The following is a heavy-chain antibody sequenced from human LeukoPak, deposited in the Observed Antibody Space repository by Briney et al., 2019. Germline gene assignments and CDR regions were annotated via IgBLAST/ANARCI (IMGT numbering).Heavy chain of an antibody. Sequence: GASVKVSCKASGYNYKTYGISWVRQAPGQGLEWMGWINAYSGNTASNQSVQGRLTMATDTSTTTAYMELRSLRSDDTATYYCDFGECSSTSCYPRRDYWGQGTLVTVSS. J-gene: IGHJ4*02. V-gene: IGHV1-18*01. CDR2: INAYSGNT. CDR3: DFGECSSTSCYPRRDY. CDR1: GYNYKTYG. D-gene: IGHD2-2*01.